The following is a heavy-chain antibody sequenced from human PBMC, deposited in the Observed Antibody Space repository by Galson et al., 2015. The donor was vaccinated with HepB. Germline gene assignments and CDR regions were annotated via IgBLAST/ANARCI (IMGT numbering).Heavy chain of an antibody. CDR2: LISTAYSI. J-gene: IGHJ4*02. D-gene: IGHD2-2*01. Sequence: LRLSCAVSVFKFRDSYMNWRRHAPGKGLEWVSYLISTAYSIYYADSVKVLFTISRDHAKNSLYLQMNTLEADATAVYYCAREAVSCSITGCYVEYWGQGTLVTV. CDR1: VFKFRDSY. CDR3: AREAVSCSITGCYVEY. V-gene: IGHV3-11*01.